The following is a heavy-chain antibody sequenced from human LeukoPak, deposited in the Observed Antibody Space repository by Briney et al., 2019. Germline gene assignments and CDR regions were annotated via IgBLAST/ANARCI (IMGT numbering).Heavy chain of an antibody. V-gene: IGHV1-18*04. CDR1: GYTFTGYY. J-gene: IGHJ4*02. CDR2: ISAYNGNT. D-gene: IGHD6-13*01. Sequence: GASVKVSCRASGYTFTGYYIHWVRQAPGQGLEWMGWISAYNGNTNYARKLQGRVTMTTDTSTSTAYMELRSLRSDDTAVYYCARGPSSSWYRGGFDYWGQGTLVTVSS. CDR3: ARGPSSSWYRGGFDY.